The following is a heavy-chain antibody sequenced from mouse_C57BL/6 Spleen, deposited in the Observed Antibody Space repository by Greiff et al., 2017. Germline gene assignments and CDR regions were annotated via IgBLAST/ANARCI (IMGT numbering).Heavy chain of an antibody. CDR2: IHPNSGST. Sequence: QVQLQQPGAELVKPGASVKLSCKASGYTFTSYWMHWVKQRPGQGLEWIGMIHPNSGSTNYNEKFKSKATLTVDKSSSTAYMQLSSLTSEDSVVYYCARESPYYAMDYWGQGTSVTVSS. J-gene: IGHJ4*01. V-gene: IGHV1-64*01. CDR3: ARESPYYAMDY. CDR1: GYTFTSYW.